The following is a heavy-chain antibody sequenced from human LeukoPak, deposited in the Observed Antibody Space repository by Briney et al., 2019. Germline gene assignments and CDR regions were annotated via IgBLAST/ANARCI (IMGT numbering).Heavy chain of an antibody. Sequence: RAGGSLRLSCEASGFTFSAYAMTWVRQAPGKGLEWVSSIGSDNKPHYSESVKGRFAISRDNAKNTLYLQMNSLRAEDTAVYYCAGPMTEIDYWGQGTLVTVSS. V-gene: IGHV3-69-1*01. CDR3: AGPMTEIDY. J-gene: IGHJ4*02. D-gene: IGHD2-21*02. CDR2: IGSDNKP. CDR1: GFTFSAYA.